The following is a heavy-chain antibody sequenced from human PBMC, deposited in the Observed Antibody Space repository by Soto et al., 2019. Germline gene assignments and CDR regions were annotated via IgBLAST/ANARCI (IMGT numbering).Heavy chain of an antibody. V-gene: IGHV1-69*06. Sequence: QVQVVQSGDEVKETGASVRVSCKTSGYSFTAYGISWVRQAPGQGLEWMGRIIPISGAANYAQKFQGRVTITADKSTSTSYMELSSLRSEDTAVYYCARDMTRTVVPYFDFWGQGTLVTVSS. CDR2: IIPISGAA. D-gene: IGHD1-7*01. J-gene: IGHJ4*02. CDR1: GYSFTAYG. CDR3: ARDMTRTVVPYFDF.